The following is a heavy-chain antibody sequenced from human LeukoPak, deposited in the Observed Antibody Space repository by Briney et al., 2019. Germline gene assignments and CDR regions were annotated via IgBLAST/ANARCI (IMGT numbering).Heavy chain of an antibody. CDR3: TREGYGSSGYYLDY. CDR1: GGSISGYY. Sequence: PSETLSLTCTVSGGSISGYYWSWFRQPPGKGLEWIGYIHSSWTTEYNPSLESRITTSVDTSKNQVSLKLSSVTVADTAFYYCTREGYGSSGYYLDYWAREPWSPSPQ. J-gene: IGHJ4*02. D-gene: IGHD3-22*01. CDR2: IHSSWTT. V-gene: IGHV4-59*01.